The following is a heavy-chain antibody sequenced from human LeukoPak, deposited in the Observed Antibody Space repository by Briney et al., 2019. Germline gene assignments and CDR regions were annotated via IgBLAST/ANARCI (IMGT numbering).Heavy chain of an antibody. J-gene: IGHJ4*02. Sequence: GGSLRLSCAAFGFTFSRYAMTWVRQAPGKGLEWVSGISGSGGSTYYADSVKGRFTTSRDNSKNTLHLQVNSLRTEDTAVYYCTRGQRLVDYWGQGTLVTVSS. D-gene: IGHD6-6*01. CDR1: GFTFSRYA. V-gene: IGHV3-23*01. CDR2: ISGSGGST. CDR3: TRGQRLVDY.